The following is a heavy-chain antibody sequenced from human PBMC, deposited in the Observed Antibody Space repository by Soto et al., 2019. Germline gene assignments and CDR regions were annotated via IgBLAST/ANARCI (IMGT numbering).Heavy chain of an antibody. J-gene: IGHJ4*02. CDR3: ARSVSAGVDY. CDR1: GYSFTSLD. D-gene: IGHD1-26*01. V-gene: IGHV1-8*01. Sequence: QVQLVQSGAEVREPGASVKVSCKASGYSFTSLDINWVRQTAGQGLEWMGWMQHSTGRPGYAQKFQGRVTMTRDTSINTAYMELTTLTSDDTAFYYCARSVSAGVDYWGQGTLVTVSS. CDR2: MQHSTGRP.